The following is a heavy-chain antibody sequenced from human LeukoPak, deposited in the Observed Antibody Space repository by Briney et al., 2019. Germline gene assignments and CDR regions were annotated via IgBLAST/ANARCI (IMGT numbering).Heavy chain of an antibody. Sequence: SETLSLTCAVSGGSISSSNWWSWVRQPPGKGLEWIGEIYHSGSTNYNPSLKSRVTISVDTSKNQVSLNLSSVTATDTAVYYCARDEWFGYWGQGTLVTVSS. V-gene: IGHV4-4*02. J-gene: IGHJ4*02. CDR2: IYHSGST. CDR3: ARDEWFGY. D-gene: IGHD3-10*01. CDR1: GGSISSSNW.